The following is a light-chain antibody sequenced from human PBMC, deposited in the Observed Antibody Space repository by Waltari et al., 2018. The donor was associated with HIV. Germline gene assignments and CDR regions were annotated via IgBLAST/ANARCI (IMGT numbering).Light chain of an antibody. V-gene: IGLV2-14*01. Sequence: QSALTQPASVSGSPGKSITISCIGSSSDIGAYNFVSWYQQRPGKAPKLLIYEVSDRPSWSSNRFSGSKSGITASLTISCLQADDEADYYCASYTRSGILLFGGGTRLTVL. J-gene: IGLJ2*01. CDR1: SSDIGAYNF. CDR2: EVS. CDR3: ASYTRSGILL.